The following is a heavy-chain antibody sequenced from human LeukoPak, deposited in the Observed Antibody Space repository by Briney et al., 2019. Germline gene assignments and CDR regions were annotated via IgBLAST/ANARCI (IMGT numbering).Heavy chain of an antibody. CDR2: ISGNGDTT. J-gene: IGHJ4*02. CDR3: AKESPYTKSRTYYFDY. D-gene: IGHD2-2*02. CDR1: GFTFRTYA. Sequence: PGGSLRLSCAASGFTFRTYAMSWVRQAPGKGPEWVSAISGNGDTTYYTDSVRGRFTISRDNSKNTLCLQMNSLRAEDTAVYYCAKESPYTKSRTYYFDYWGQGTLVTVSS. V-gene: IGHV3-23*01.